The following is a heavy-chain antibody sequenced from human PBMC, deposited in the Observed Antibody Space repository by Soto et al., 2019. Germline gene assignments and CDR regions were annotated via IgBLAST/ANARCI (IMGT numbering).Heavy chain of an antibody. CDR1: GFTFSSSW. CDR3: ARPYFGSGGRSSLAS. V-gene: IGHV3-74*01. J-gene: IGHJ4*02. Sequence: GALRLSCAASGFTFSSSWMHWVRQAPGKGLLWVSHINSDGSNTDYAGSVKGRFIISRDNAKNTLYLQMNSLTAEDTAVYYCARPYFGSGGRSSLASWGQGTLVTVSS. D-gene: IGHD3-10*01. CDR2: INSDGSNT.